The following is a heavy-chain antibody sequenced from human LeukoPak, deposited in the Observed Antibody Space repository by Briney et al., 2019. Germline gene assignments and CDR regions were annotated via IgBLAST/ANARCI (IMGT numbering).Heavy chain of an antibody. CDR3: ARDQRDIVVVVAADDAFDI. CDR2: ISSSSSYI. V-gene: IGHV3-21*01. J-gene: IGHJ3*02. CDR1: GFTFSSCS. Sequence: GGSLRLSCAASGFTFSSCSMNWVRQAPGKGLEWVSSISSSSSYIYYADSVKGRFTISRDNAKNSLYLQMNSLRAEDTAVYYCARDQRDIVVVVAADDAFDIWGQGTMVTVSS. D-gene: IGHD2-15*01.